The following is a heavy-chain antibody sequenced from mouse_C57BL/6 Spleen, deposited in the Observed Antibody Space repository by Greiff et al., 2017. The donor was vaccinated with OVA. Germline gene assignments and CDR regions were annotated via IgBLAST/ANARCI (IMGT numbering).Heavy chain of an antibody. D-gene: IGHD2-1*01. CDR1: GYSFTDYN. CDR2: INPNYGTN. J-gene: IGHJ4*01. V-gene: IGHV1-39*01. CDR3: AREGGIYYGNYGAMDY. Sequence: EVKLVESGPELVKPGASVKISCKASGYSFTDYNMNWVKQSNGKSLEWIGVINPNYGTNSYNQKFKCKATLTVDQSSSTAYMQLNSLTSEDSAVYYWAREGGIYYGNYGAMDYWGQGTSVTVSS.